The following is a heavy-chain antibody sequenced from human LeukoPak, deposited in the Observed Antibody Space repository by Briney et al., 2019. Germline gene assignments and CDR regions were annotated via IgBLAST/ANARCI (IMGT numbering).Heavy chain of an antibody. V-gene: IGHV1-8*03. CDR3: ALDYYDSHGGY. CDR2: MNPNSGNT. D-gene: IGHD3-22*01. CDR1: GYTFSNYD. Sequence: ASVKVSCKTSGYTFSNYDINWVRQATGQGLEWMGWMNPNSGNTGYAQKFQGRVTITRNTSISTAYMELSSLRSEDTAVYYCALDYYDSHGGYWGQGTLVTVSS. J-gene: IGHJ4*02.